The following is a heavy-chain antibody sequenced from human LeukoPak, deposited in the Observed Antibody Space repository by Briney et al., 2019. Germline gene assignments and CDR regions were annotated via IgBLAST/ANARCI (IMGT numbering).Heavy chain of an antibody. J-gene: IGHJ4*02. Sequence: ASVKVSCKASGYTFTGYYMHWVRQAPGQGLEWMGWINPNSGGTNYAQKFQGRVTMTRDTSISTAYMELSRLRSDDTAVYYCARTENYDFWSGYYSVFDYRGQGTLVTVSS. CDR2: INPNSGGT. V-gene: IGHV1-2*02. CDR1: GYTFTGYY. CDR3: ARTENYDFWSGYYSVFDY. D-gene: IGHD3-3*01.